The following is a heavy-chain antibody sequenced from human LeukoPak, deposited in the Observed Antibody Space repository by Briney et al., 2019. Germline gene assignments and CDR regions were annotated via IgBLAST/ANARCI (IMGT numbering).Heavy chain of an antibody. Sequence: SQTLCLTCGVSGYAIGGVYFWAWIRPPRRQGRDWSGSGSYDGSTHYNPSLQSRVTISGHTSKNKFSLKLSSLPSPDPAVYCFARAGIAGVGNETPSYWFDSWGQGTLVTVSS. CDR1: GYAIGGVYF. V-gene: IGHV4-38-2*01. J-gene: IGHJ5*01. CDR3: ARAGIAGVGNETPSYWFDS. D-gene: IGHD6-13*01. CDR2: GSYDGST.